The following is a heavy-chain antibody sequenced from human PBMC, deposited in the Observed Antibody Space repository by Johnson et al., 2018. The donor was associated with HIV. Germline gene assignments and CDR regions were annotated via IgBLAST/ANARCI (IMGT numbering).Heavy chain of an antibody. J-gene: IGHJ3*02. Sequence: HVQLVESGGGVVRPGRSLRLSCVVSGFTFSNYPMHWVRQAPGKGLEWVAVISFDGSNKYYADSVKGRFTISRDNSKNTLYLQMNSLRHEDTAVYYCARGGQVVRGAKVDALDIWGQGTMVTVSS. V-gene: IGHV3-30*04. CDR2: ISFDGSNK. CDR1: GFTFSNYP. D-gene: IGHD3-10*01. CDR3: ARGGQVVRGAKVDALDI.